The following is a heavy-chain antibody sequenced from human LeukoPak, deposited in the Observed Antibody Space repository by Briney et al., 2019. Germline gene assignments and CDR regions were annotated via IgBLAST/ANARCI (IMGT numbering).Heavy chain of an antibody. CDR3: ARRSPIVAAGDAFDI. CDR2: IYASGT. CDR1: GDSISSGTFH. Sequence: PSETLSLTCTVSGDSISSGTFHWSWIRQPAGKGLEWIGRIYASGTTYSPSLQSRVTISLDRSKNQFSLRLGSVTAADTAVYYCARRSPIVAAGDAFDIWGQGTMVTVSS. V-gene: IGHV4-61*02. J-gene: IGHJ3*02. D-gene: IGHD6-25*01.